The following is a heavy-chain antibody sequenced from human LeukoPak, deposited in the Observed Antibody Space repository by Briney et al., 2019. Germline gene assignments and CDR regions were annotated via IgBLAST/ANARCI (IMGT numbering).Heavy chain of an antibody. CDR3: ARGATSFGTLDY. CDR1: GYIFTSYV. Sequence: ASVKVSCKASGYIFTSYVINWVRQAPGQGLEWMGWINTNTGNPTYAQGFAGRFVFSLDTPVRTAYLQIGSLKADDTAIYYCARGATSFGTLDYWGQGTLVNVYS. CDR2: INTNTGNP. V-gene: IGHV7-4-1*01. J-gene: IGHJ4*02. D-gene: IGHD3-3*01.